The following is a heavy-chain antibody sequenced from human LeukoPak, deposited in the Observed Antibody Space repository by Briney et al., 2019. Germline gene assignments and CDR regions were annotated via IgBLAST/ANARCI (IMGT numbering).Heavy chain of an antibody. CDR1: GFTFDDYA. CDR3: ARDQITTVRGVIARSTDYYDYYYMDV. Sequence: GGSLRLSCAASGFTFDDYAMHWVRQAPGKGLEWVSGISWNSGSIGYADSVKGRFTISRDNAKNSLYLQMNSLRAEDTALYYCARDQITTVRGVIARSTDYYDYYYMDVWGKGTTVTVSS. CDR2: ISWNSGSI. D-gene: IGHD3-10*01. J-gene: IGHJ6*03. V-gene: IGHV3-9*01.